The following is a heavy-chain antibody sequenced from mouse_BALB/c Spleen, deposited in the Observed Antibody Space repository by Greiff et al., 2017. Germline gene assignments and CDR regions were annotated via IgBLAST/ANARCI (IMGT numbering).Heavy chain of an antibody. J-gene: IGHJ4*01. CDR2: ISYSGST. D-gene: IGHD2-14*01. CDR3: ARYYRYEYYYAMDY. V-gene: IGHV3-8*02. Sequence: EVQLQESGPSLVKPSQTLSLTCSVTGDSITSGYWNWIRKFPGNKLEYMGYISYSGSTYYNPSLKSRISITRDTSKNQYYLQLNSVTTEDTATYYCARYYRYEYYYAMDYWGQGTSVTVSS. CDR1: GDSITSGY.